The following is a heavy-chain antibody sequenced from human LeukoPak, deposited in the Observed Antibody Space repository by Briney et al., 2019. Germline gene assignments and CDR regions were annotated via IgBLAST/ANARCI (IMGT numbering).Heavy chain of an antibody. CDR1: GFTFSSYA. Sequence: PGGSLRLTCAASGFTFSSYAMSWVRQAPGKGLEWVSAISGSGDNTYDADSAKGRFTISRDNSKNTLCLQMNSLRAEDTAVYYCAKRHDYGDYPPYFDYWGQGTLVTVSS. CDR2: ISGSGDNT. V-gene: IGHV3-23*01. D-gene: IGHD4-17*01. J-gene: IGHJ4*02. CDR3: AKRHDYGDYPPYFDY.